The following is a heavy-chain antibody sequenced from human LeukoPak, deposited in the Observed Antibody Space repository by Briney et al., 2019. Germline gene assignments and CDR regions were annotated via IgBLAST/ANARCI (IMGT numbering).Heavy chain of an antibody. D-gene: IGHD2-2*01. CDR1: GYTVTSYG. CDR2: ISAYNGNT. Sequence: ASVKVSCKASGYTVTSYGISWVRQAPGQGLEWMGWISAYNGNTNYAQKLQGRVTMTTDTSTSTAYMELRSLRSDDTAVYYCARDLVVVPAAIYHYWGQGTLVTVSS. J-gene: IGHJ4*02. V-gene: IGHV1-18*01. CDR3: ARDLVVVPAAIYHY.